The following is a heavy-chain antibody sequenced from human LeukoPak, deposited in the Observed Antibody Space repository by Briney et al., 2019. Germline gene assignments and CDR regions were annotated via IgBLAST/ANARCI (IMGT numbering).Heavy chain of an antibody. V-gene: IGHV4-39*01. D-gene: IGHD3-10*01. J-gene: IGHJ3*02. CDR1: GGSISSSSYY. Sequence: SETLSLTCTVSGGSISSSSYYWGWIRQPPGKGLERIGSIYYSGSTYYNPSLKSRVTISVDTSKNQFSLKLSSVTAADTAVYYCARVPFERGAPLDAFDIWGQGTMVTVSS. CDR3: ARVPFERGAPLDAFDI. CDR2: IYYSGST.